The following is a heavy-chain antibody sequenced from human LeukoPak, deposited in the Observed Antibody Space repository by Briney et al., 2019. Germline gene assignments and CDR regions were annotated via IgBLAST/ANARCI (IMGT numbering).Heavy chain of an antibody. CDR2: IIPIFCTA. V-gene: IGHV1-69*01. D-gene: IGHD2/OR15-2a*01. J-gene: IGHJ3*02. CDR1: GGTFSSYA. CDR3: ARARSFDFEYCVLDFSAEEVCDAFDI. Sequence: GSSVKVSCKASGGTFSSYAVSWVRQAPGQGLEWMGGIIPIFCTANYAQKFQGRVTFSADESTRTAYMELSSLRSEDTAVYYCARARSFDFEYCVLDFSAEEVCDAFDIWGQGTMVTVSS.